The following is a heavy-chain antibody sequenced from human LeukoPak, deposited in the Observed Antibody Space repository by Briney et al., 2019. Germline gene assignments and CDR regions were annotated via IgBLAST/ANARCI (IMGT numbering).Heavy chain of an antibody. CDR1: GDSISSGDYY. V-gene: IGHV4-61*02. Sequence: PSETLSLTCTVSGDSISSGDYYWSWIRQPAGKGLEWIGRISSSGSTNYNPSLKSRVTIPVDTSKNQFSLKLSAVTAADTAMYYCARYREQHHWGQGTLVTVSS. J-gene: IGHJ1*01. D-gene: IGHD6-13*01. CDR3: ARYREQHH. CDR2: ISSSGST.